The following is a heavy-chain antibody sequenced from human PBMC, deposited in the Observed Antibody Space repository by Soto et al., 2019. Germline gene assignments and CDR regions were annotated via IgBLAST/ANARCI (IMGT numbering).Heavy chain of an antibody. Sequence: PGGSLRLSCAASGFTFSSYGMHWVRQAPGKGLEWVAVISYDGSNKYYADSVKGRFTISRDNSKNTLYLQMNSLRAEDTAVYYCAKAYCSGGSCYFNWFYPRGQRTLLTVSS. V-gene: IGHV3-30*18. D-gene: IGHD2-15*01. CDR1: GFTFSSYG. CDR2: ISYDGSNK. CDR3: AKAYCSGGSCYFNWFYP. J-gene: IGHJ5*02.